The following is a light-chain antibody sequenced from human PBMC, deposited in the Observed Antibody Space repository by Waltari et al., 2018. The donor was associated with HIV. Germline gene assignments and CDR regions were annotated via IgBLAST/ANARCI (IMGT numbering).Light chain of an antibody. Sequence: SVLTQPPSVSAAPGQKVTISCSGTSSNIGNDYVSCYQHLPGAAPKLLIYDNNQRPSGIPDRFSGSKSGTSATLAITGLQTGDEADYYCGTWDTSLSGAVFGGGTKLTVL. CDR3: GTWDTSLSGAV. V-gene: IGLV1-51*01. CDR2: DNN. J-gene: IGLJ3*02. CDR1: SSNIGNDY.